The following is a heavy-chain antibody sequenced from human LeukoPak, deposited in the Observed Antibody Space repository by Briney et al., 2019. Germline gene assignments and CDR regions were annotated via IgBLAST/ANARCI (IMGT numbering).Heavy chain of an antibody. CDR2: IRTDENKQ. Sequence: WGSVRLSCAASGFTLSSYGMHWVRQAPGRGLGWVTFIRTDENKQYYADSVKSRFALSKDNSKSALYLQMNSLRAEDTAVYYCAKDFDGYSYGICDFWGQGTLVTVSS. V-gene: IGHV3-30*02. D-gene: IGHD5-18*01. CDR3: AKDFDGYSYGICDF. J-gene: IGHJ4*02. CDR1: GFTLSSYG.